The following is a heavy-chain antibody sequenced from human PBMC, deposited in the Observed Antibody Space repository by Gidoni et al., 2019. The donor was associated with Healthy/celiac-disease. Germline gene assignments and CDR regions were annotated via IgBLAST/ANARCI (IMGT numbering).Heavy chain of an antibody. J-gene: IGHJ3*02. V-gene: IGHV3-21*01. CDR2: IRSSSSYI. CDR3: ARALDYDFWSGYLPSDAFDI. Sequence: EVQLVESVGGLVTPGGSLRLSCAASGFPVSRDSMRWVRQAPGKGLEWVSSIRSSSSYIYYEDSVKGRFTISRDNAKNSLYLQMNSLRAEDTAVYYCARALDYDFWSGYLPSDAFDIWGQGTMVTVSS. D-gene: IGHD3-3*01. CDR1: GFPVSRDS.